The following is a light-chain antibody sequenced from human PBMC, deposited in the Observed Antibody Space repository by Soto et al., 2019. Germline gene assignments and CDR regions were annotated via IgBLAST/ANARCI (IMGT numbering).Light chain of an antibody. CDR3: SSYTTSTSFIL. V-gene: IGLV2-11*01. CDR1: STDVGGYNH. J-gene: IGLJ2*01. Sequence: QSALTQPRSVSGSPGQSVTISCTGTSTDVGGYNHVSWYQQYPGKAPKAMIYDVTKRPSGVSDRFSGSKSGNTASLTISGLQAEDEAYYYCSSYTTSTSFILFGGGTKVTVL. CDR2: DVT.